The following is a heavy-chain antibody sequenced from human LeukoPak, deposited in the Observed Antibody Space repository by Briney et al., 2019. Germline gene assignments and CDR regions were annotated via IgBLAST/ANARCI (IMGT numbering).Heavy chain of an antibody. CDR3: ARLPWRYYDSSGYYS. D-gene: IGHD3-22*01. J-gene: IGHJ4*02. CDR2: IYYSGST. V-gene: IGHV4-59*08. CDR1: GGSISGYY. Sequence: PSETLSLTCTVSGGSISGYYWSWIRQPPGKGLEWIGYIYYSGSTNYNPSLKSRVTISVDTSKNQFSLKLSSVTAADTAVYYCARLPWRYYDSSGYYSWGQGTLVTVSS.